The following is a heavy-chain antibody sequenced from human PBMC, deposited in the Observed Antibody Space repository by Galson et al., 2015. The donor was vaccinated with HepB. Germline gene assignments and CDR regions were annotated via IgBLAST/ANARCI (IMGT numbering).Heavy chain of an antibody. J-gene: IGHJ4*02. Sequence: SLRLSCAASGFTFDDYTMHWVRQAPGKGLEWVSLISWDGGSTYYADSVKGRFTISRDNSKNSLYLQMNSLRTEDTALYYCAKGAILLIAAYFDYWGQGTLVTVSS. V-gene: IGHV3-43*01. D-gene: IGHD6-6*01. CDR3: AKGAILLIAAYFDY. CDR2: ISWDGGST. CDR1: GFTFDDYT.